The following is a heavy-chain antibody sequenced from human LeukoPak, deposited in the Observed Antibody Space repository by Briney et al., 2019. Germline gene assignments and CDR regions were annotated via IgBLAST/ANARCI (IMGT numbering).Heavy chain of an antibody. Sequence: GSLRLSCAASGFTFSSYSMTWVRQAPGKGLEWVSSISSPSSYIYYADSMKGRFTISRDNAKNSLYLQMNSLRAEDTAVYYCARVVGGNGYTDYWGQGTLVTVSS. CDR3: ARVVGGNGYTDY. CDR2: ISSPSSYI. V-gene: IGHV3-21*01. D-gene: IGHD6-13*01. CDR1: GFTFSSYS. J-gene: IGHJ4*02.